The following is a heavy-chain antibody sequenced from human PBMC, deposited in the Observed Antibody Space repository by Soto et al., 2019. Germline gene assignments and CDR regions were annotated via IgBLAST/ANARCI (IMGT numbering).Heavy chain of an antibody. Sequence: ASVKVSCKXSGYTFTSYYMHWVRQAPGQGLEWMGIINPSGGSTSYAQKFQGRVTMTRDTSTSTVYMELSSLRSEDTAVYYCARDRGIAVAGTWWFDPWGQGTLVTVSS. CDR2: INPSGGST. CDR1: GYTFTSYY. J-gene: IGHJ5*02. V-gene: IGHV1-46*01. CDR3: ARDRGIAVAGTWWFDP. D-gene: IGHD6-19*01.